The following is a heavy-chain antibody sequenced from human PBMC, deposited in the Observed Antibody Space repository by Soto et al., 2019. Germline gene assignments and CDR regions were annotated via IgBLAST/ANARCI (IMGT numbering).Heavy chain of an antibody. CDR3: AKGSPINYYDSSGYQNWFDP. V-gene: IGHV3-9*01. Sequence: SLRLSCAASGFTFDDYAMHWVRQAPGKGLEWVSGISWNSGSIGYADSVKGRFTISRDNAKNSLYLQMNSLRAEDTALYYCAKGSPINYYDSSGYQNWFDPWGQGTLVTVSS. J-gene: IGHJ5*02. CDR2: ISWNSGSI. D-gene: IGHD3-22*01. CDR1: GFTFDDYA.